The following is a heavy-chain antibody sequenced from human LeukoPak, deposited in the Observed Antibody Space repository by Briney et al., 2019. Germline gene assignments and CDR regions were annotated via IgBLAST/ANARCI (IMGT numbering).Heavy chain of an antibody. J-gene: IGHJ4*02. V-gene: IGHV3-74*01. CDR2: INSEGTYT. D-gene: IGHD3-3*01. Sequence: PGGSLILSCAASGFSFSTYWMDWVRQAPGKGLVWVSRINSEGTYTTYADSVKGRFTISRDNAKNTLYLQMDTLRAEDTAVYYCARARFKSDYWGQGTLVTVSS. CDR3: ARARFKSDY. CDR1: GFSFSTYW.